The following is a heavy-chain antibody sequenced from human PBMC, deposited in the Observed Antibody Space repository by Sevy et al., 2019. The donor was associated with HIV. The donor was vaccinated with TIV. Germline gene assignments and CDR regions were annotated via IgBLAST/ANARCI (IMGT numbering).Heavy chain of an antibody. CDR2: ISYSGST. D-gene: IGHD3-3*02. V-gene: IGHV4-39*01. CDR3: ARHLHFYGIDV. CDR1: GGSISSDSFL. Sequence: SETLSLTCTVSGGSISSDSFLWGWIRQTPGEGLCWIGSISYSGSTYYDPSLKSRITVDGDTSKKQFSLELRSVTAADTAMYYCARHLHFYGIDVWGPGTTVTVSS. J-gene: IGHJ6*02.